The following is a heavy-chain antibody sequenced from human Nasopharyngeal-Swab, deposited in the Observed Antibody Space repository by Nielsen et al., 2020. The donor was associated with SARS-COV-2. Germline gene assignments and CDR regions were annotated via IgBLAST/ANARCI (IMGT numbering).Heavy chain of an antibody. V-gene: IGHV4-59*01. CDR3: ARILTIFGVVASYYFDY. D-gene: IGHD3-3*01. CDR2: NYYSGST. J-gene: IGHJ4*02. CDR1: GGSISSYY. Sequence: ESLKISCAVSGGSISSYYWSWIRQPPGKGLEWIGYNYYSGSTNYNPSLKSRVTISVDTSKNQFSLKLSSVTAADTAVYYCARILTIFGVVASYYFDYWGQGTLVTVSS.